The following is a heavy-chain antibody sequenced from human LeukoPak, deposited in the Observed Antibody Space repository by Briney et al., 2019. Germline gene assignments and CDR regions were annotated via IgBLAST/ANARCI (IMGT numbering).Heavy chain of an antibody. V-gene: IGHV3-23*01. D-gene: IGHD1-1*01. CDR2: ISGSGGST. CDR3: AREPRVRMYYFDY. CDR1: GFTFSNYA. Sequence: GGSLRLSCAASGFTFSNYAMSWVRQAPGKGLEWVSVISGSGGSTYYVDSVQGRFTISRDNSKNTLFLQMDSLRAEDTAVYYCAREPRVRMYYFDYWGQGTLVTVSS. J-gene: IGHJ4*02.